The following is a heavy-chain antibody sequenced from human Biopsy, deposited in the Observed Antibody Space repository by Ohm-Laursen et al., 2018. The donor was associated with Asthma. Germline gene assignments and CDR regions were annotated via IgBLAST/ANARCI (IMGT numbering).Heavy chain of an antibody. CDR2: ISFDGTNR. J-gene: IGHJ4*02. D-gene: IGHD1-26*01. Sequence: LRLSCAASGFSFSNYGMHWVRQAPGKGLDWGAVISFDGTNRNYTDSVKGRFTISRDNSRNTLHLEMNSLRAKDTAVYFCAKEVFPGWELRRGPDSWGQGTLVNVSS. CDR3: AKEVFPGWELRRGPDS. V-gene: IGHV3-30*18. CDR1: GFSFSNYG.